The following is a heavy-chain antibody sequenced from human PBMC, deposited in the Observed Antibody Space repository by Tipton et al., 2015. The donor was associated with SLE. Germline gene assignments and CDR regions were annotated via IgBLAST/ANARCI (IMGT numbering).Heavy chain of an antibody. Sequence: TLSLTCTVSGGSITNYHWNWIRQSPGKVLEWIGYINYSGSTKYNPSLKSRVTISLDSSKNQFSLKLSSVTAADTAAYYCARGVFLLQWFRDPQGSAFDIWGQGTIVAV. V-gene: IGHV4-59*01. J-gene: IGHJ3*02. CDR1: GGSITNYH. CDR2: INYSGST. D-gene: IGHD3-10*01. CDR3: ARGVFLLQWFRDPQGSAFDI.